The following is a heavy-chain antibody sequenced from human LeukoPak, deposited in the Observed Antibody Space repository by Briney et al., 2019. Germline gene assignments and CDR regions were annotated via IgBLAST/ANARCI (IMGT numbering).Heavy chain of an antibody. CDR1: GYTFTTNG. D-gene: IGHD2-2*01. J-gene: IGHJ3*02. V-gene: IGHV1-18*04. CDR3: ARLRGGIYSSRDAFDI. Sequence: ASVKVSCKASGYTFTTNGVSWVRQAPGQGLEWLAWISPYDGDTNYKPDLQGRVTLSTDTSTSTAYMELTSLRSDDTAVYYCARLRGGIYSSRDAFDIWGQGTMVTVSS. CDR2: ISPYDGDT.